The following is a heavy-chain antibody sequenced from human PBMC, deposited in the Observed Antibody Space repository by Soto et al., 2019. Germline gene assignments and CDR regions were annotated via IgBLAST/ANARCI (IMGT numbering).Heavy chain of an antibody. CDR2: ISRNDDK. Sequence: SGPTLVNPTQTLTLTCTFSGFSLNTFGVGVGWIRQPPGKALEWLALISRNDDKRYSPSLKSRLTITKDTSKNQVVLTMTNMDPVYTATYYCAHGITSGNYHYYFDPWGQGALVTVSS. D-gene: IGHD3-16*01. CDR1: GFSLNTFGVG. J-gene: IGHJ5*02. CDR3: AHGITSGNYHYYFDP. V-gene: IGHV2-5*01.